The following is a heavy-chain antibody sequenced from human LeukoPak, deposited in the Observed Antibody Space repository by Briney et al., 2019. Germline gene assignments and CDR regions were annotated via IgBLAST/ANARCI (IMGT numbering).Heavy chain of an antibody. CDR1: GFTFGDYA. CDR3: TSCPPGYCSSVWYFDL. D-gene: IGHD2-2*01. J-gene: IGHJ2*01. V-gene: IGHV3-49*03. CDR2: IRSKAYGGTT. Sequence: GSLRLSCTASGFTFGDYAMSWFRQAPGKGLEWVGFIRSKAYGGTTEYAASVKGRFTISRDDSKSIAYLQMNSLKTEDTAVYYCTSCPPGYCSSVWYFDLWGRGTLVTVSS.